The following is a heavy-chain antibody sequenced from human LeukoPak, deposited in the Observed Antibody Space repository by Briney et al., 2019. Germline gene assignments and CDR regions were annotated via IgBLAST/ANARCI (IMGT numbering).Heavy chain of an antibody. D-gene: IGHD6-6*01. CDR3: TRAGLVPDY. CDR2: IRSKAYGGTT. J-gene: IGHJ4*02. CDR1: GFTFSDYY. Sequence: GGSLRLSCAASGFTFSDYYMSWIRQAPGKGLEWVGFIRSKAYGGTTEYAASVKGRFTISRDDSKSIAYLQMNSLKTEDTAVYYCTRAGLVPDYWGQGTLVTVSS. V-gene: IGHV3-49*03.